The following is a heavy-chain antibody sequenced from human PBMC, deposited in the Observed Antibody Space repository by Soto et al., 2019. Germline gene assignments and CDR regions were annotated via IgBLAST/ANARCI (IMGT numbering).Heavy chain of an antibody. Sequence: GGSLRLSCAASGFTFSSYGMHWVRQAPGKGLEWVAVIWYDGSNKYYADSVKGRFTISRDNSKNTLYLQMNSLRAEDTAVYYCAREEYYDFWSGYYNTIDYWGQGTLVTVSS. CDR3: AREEYYDFWSGYYNTIDY. CDR2: IWYDGSNK. CDR1: GFTFSSYG. V-gene: IGHV3-33*01. J-gene: IGHJ4*02. D-gene: IGHD3-3*01.